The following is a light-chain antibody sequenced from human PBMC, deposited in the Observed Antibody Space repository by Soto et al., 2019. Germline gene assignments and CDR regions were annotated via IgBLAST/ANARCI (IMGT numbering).Light chain of an antibody. J-gene: IGLJ1*01. CDR1: SSDIGGYNY. CDR2: EVT. CDR3: SSYTSSNTLV. V-gene: IGLV2-14*01. Sequence: QSVLTQPASVSGSPGQSITISCTGGSSDIGGYNYVSWFQQHPGKVPKLMIYEVTNRPSGVSNRLSGSKSGSTASLTISGLQAEDEADYYCSSYTSSNTLVVGTGTKVTVL.